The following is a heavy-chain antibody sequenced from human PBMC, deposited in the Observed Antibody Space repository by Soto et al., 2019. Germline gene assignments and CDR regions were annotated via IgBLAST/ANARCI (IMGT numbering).Heavy chain of an antibody. CDR3: VMVDNYVTPTPQDV. J-gene: IGHJ6*02. Sequence: QVQLAQYGDEVKKPGASVKVSCKASGYIFVNYGIAWVRQAPGQGLEWMGWISPYTGNTHSATKIQGRLTMTTDTSTSTAYMDLGSLTSDDTAVYYCVMVDNYVTPTPQDVWGQGTTVTVSS. CDR1: GYIFVNYG. D-gene: IGHD3-16*01. CDR2: ISPYTGNT. V-gene: IGHV1-18*01.